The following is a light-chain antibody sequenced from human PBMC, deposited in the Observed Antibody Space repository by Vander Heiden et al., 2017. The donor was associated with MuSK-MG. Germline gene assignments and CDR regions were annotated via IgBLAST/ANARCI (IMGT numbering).Light chain of an antibody. J-gene: IGLJ2*01. V-gene: IGLV2-11*01. CDR2: DGS. Sequence: QSALTQPRSVSGSPGQSVTISCTGTSSAVGGYNYVSWYQQHPGKAPKLMIYDGSKRPSGVPDRFAGSKSGNTASLTISGLQAEDEADYYCCSYAGSYPLFGGGTKLTVL. CDR1: SSAVGGYNY. CDR3: CSYAGSYPL.